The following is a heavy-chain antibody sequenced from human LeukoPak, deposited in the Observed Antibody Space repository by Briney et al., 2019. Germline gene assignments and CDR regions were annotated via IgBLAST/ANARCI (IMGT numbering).Heavy chain of an antibody. V-gene: IGHV3-23*01. CDR3: AKDLTYYYDSSGYGFGY. CDR1: GFTVSSNY. CDR2: ISGSGGST. D-gene: IGHD3-22*01. J-gene: IGHJ4*02. Sequence: GGSLRLSCVASGFTVSSNYMSWVRQAPGKGLEWVSAISGSGGSTYYADSVKGRFTISRDNSKNTLYLQMNSLRAEDTAVYYCAKDLTYYYDSSGYGFGYWGQGTLVTVSS.